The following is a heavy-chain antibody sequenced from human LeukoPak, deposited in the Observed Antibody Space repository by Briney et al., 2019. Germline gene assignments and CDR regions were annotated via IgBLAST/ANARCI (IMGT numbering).Heavy chain of an antibody. D-gene: IGHD3-22*01. J-gene: IGHJ4*02. V-gene: IGHV3-73*01. CDR1: GFTFSGSA. CDR2: IRSKANSYAT. CDR3: TRRVPYYYDSSGPFDY. Sequence: PGGSLRLSCAASGFTFSGSAMHWVRQASGKGLEWVDRIRSKANSYATAYAASVKGRFTISRDDSKNTAYLQTNSLKTEDTAVYYCTRRVPYYYDSSGPFDYWGQGTLVTVSS.